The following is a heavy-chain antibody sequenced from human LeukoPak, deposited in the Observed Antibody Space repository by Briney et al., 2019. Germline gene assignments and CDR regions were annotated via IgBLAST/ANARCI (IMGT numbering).Heavy chain of an antibody. CDR3: ARRSGLLWFGEDY. V-gene: IGHV4-59*08. D-gene: IGHD3-10*01. CDR2: IYYSGST. J-gene: IGHJ4*02. CDR1: GGSFSGYY. Sequence: PSETLSLTCAVYGGSFSGYYWSWIRQPPGKGLEWIGYIYYSGSTNYNPSLKSRVTISVDTSKNQFSLKLSSVTAADTAVYYCARRSGLLWFGEDYWGQGTLVTVSS.